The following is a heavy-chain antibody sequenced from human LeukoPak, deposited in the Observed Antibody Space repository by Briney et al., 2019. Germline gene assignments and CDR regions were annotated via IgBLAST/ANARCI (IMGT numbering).Heavy chain of an antibody. CDR2: IYRGGTT. J-gene: IGHJ4*02. D-gene: IGHD3-16*01. CDR3: ARGLDGYAFAY. Sequence: SQTLSLTCSVSGETISSGYYHWTWIRQPPGKGLEYIGYIYRGGTTFYNPSLKSRVSISVDRSDRQFSLELTSVTAADTAVYYCARGLDGYAFAYWGQGILVTVSS. CDR1: GETISSGYYH. V-gene: IGHV4-30-2*01.